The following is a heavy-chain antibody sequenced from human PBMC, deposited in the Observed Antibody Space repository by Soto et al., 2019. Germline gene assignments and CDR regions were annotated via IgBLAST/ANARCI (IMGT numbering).Heavy chain of an antibody. CDR3: ARERTVAGNDY. D-gene: IGHD6-19*01. CDR1: GYTFTSYD. CDR2: MNPNSGNT. V-gene: IGHV1-8*01. J-gene: IGHJ4*02. Sequence: QVQLVQSGAEVKKPGASVKVSCKSSGYTFTSYDINWVRQATGQGLEWMGWMNPNSGNTGYAQKFQGRVTMPRYTSISTAYRELSSLRSEDTAVYYCARERTVAGNDYWGQGTLVTVSS.